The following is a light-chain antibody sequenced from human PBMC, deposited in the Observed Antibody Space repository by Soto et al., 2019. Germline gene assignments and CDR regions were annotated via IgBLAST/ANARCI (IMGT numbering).Light chain of an antibody. CDR3: QQYGRSLLT. J-gene: IGKJ4*01. CDR2: DVS. Sequence: EIVLTQSPGTLSLSPGERATLSCRASQSVSNSYLAWYQQKPGQAPRLLIYDVSSRATGIPDRFSGSGSGTDFTLTISRLEPEDFAVYYCQQYGRSLLTFGGGTKVEIK. V-gene: IGKV3-20*01. CDR1: QSVSNSY.